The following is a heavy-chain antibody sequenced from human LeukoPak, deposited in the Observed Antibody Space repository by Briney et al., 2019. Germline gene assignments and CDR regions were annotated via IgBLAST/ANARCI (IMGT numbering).Heavy chain of an antibody. V-gene: IGHV4-59*02. J-gene: IGHJ4*02. Sequence: KPSETLSLTCNVSGVSVSTSHWNWIRQRPGKGLEWIGCLSYTGKTDYNPPLKSRVSISLGSSNNHFSLKLTSVTAADTAVYYCSEGYFEPFDHWGQGTLVTASS. CDR2: LSYTGKT. D-gene: IGHD2/OR15-2a*01. CDR1: GVSVSTSH. CDR3: SEGYFEPFDH.